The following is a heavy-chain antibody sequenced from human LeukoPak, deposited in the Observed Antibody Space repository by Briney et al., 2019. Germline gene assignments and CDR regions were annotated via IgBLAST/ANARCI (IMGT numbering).Heavy chain of an antibody. CDR2: ISGSGDNT. CDR3: ARVWWDDVRGDY. V-gene: IGHV3-23*01. CDR1: GFTFTYYA. Sequence: GGSLRLSCAVSGFTFTYYAMAWIRQAPGKGLEWVSAISGSGDNTYYADSVKGRFTISRDNSKNTLFLQMNSLRDEDTALYYCARVWWDDVRGDYWGQGTLVTVSS. D-gene: IGHD1-1*01. J-gene: IGHJ4*02.